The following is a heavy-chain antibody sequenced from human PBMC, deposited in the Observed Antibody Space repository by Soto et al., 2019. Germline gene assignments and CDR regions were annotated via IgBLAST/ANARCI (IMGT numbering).Heavy chain of an antibody. Sequence: GGSLRLSCAASGFTFSSYGMHWVRQAPGKGLEWVAVIWYDGSNKYYADSVKGRFTISRDNSKNTLYLQMNSLRAEDTAVYYCAREAIVFFSENIVATIRQVSYYYYGMDVWGQGTTVTVSS. CDR3: AREAIVFFSENIVATIRQVSYYYYGMDV. D-gene: IGHD5-12*01. CDR2: IWYDGSNK. CDR1: GFTFSSYG. J-gene: IGHJ6*02. V-gene: IGHV3-33*01.